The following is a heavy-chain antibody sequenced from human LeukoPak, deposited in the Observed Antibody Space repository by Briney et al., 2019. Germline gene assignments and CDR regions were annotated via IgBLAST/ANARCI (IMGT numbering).Heavy chain of an antibody. CDR3: ARATVTAYFDY. D-gene: IGHD4-17*01. Sequence: TXTVSGGSISSGXYYWXWIRXPPXXXXEWIGYIYYSGSTYYNPSLKSRVTISVDTSKNQFSLKLSSVTAADTAVYYCARATVTAYFDYWGQGTLVTASS. V-gene: IGHV4-30-4*01. J-gene: IGHJ4*02. CDR1: GGSISSGXYY. CDR2: IYYSGST.